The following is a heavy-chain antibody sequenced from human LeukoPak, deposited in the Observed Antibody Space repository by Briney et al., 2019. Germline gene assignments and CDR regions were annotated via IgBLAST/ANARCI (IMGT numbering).Heavy chain of an antibody. CDR1: GGSINSHY. V-gene: IGHV4-59*08. D-gene: IGHD6-19*01. CDR3: VRRDPGWSYFDY. J-gene: IGHJ4*02. CDR2: IFYTGKN. Sequence: PSETLSLTCAVSGGSINSHYWGWIRQPPGKGLQWIGDIFYTGKNNYNPSLKSRVTISLDTSKDHLSLHLTSVLAADTAIYYCVRRDPGWSYFDYWGQGILVTVSS.